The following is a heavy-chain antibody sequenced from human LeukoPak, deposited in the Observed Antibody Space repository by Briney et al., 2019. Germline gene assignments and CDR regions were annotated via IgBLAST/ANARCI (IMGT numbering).Heavy chain of an antibody. CDR3: ASCITIFGVVSGSGAFDI. D-gene: IGHD3-3*01. CDR1: GDTFTSYA. Sequence: ASVKVSCKASGDTFTSYAMHWVRQAPGQRLERMGWINVGNGNTKYSQKFQGRVTITRDTFASTAYMELSSLISEDTAVYYCASCITIFGVVSGSGAFDIWGQGTMVTVSS. V-gene: IGHV1-3*01. CDR2: INVGNGNT. J-gene: IGHJ3*02.